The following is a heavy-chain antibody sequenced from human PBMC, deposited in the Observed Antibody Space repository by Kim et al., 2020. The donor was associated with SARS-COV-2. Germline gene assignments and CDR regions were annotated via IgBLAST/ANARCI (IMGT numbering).Heavy chain of an antibody. Sequence: SETLSLTCTVSGGSIATSSYYWAWIRQSPGRDLEWIGSIYSPGGTFYNPSLKGRVTMSVDTSKNQFSLKLTSVTAADTAIYYCARNIRGVVLIFYFDSWGQGTLVTVS. D-gene: IGHD3-10*01. CDR1: GGSIATSSYY. CDR2: IYSPGGT. CDR3: ARNIRGVVLIFYFDS. V-gene: IGHV4-39*01. J-gene: IGHJ4*02.